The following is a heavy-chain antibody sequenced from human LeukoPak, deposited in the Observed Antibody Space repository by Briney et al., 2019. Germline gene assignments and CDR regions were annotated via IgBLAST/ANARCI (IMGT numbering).Heavy chain of an antibody. CDR3: AKRGVVIRVILVGFHKEAYYFDS. J-gene: IGHJ4*02. D-gene: IGHD3-22*01. Sequence: GGSLRLSCAVSGITLSNYGMSWVRQAPGKGLESVAGISDSGGSTNYADSVKGRFTISRDNPKNTLYLQMNSLRAEDTAVYFCAKRGVVIRVILVGFHKEAYYFDSWGPGALVTVSS. V-gene: IGHV3-23*01. CDR2: ISDSGGST. CDR1: GITLSNYG.